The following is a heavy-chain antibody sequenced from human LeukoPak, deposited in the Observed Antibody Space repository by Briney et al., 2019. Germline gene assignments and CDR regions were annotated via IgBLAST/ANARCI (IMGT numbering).Heavy chain of an antibody. Sequence: PGGSLRLSCAASGFTFSSYAMSWVRQAPGKGLEWVSATSGSGGSTYYADSVKGRFTISRDNSKNTLYLQMNSLRAEDTAVYYCAKDPGDIVAFDPWGQGTLVTVSS. J-gene: IGHJ5*02. CDR1: GFTFSSYA. CDR2: TSGSGGST. CDR3: AKDPGDIVAFDP. V-gene: IGHV3-23*01. D-gene: IGHD2-21*01.